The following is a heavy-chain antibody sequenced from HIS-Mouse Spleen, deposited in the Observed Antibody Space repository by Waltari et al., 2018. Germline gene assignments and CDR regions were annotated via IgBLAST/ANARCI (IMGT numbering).Heavy chain of an antibody. CDR1: GFTFDDYA. Sequence: EVQLVESGGGLVQPGRSLRLSCAASGFTFDDYAMHWVRQAPGKGLEWVSGISWNSGSIGYADSVKGRFTISRDNAKNSLYLQMNSLRAEDTALYYCAKDMYDILTGSSDWGQGTLVTVSS. V-gene: IGHV3-9*01. CDR3: AKDMYDILTGSSD. D-gene: IGHD3-9*01. J-gene: IGHJ4*02. CDR2: ISWNSGSI.